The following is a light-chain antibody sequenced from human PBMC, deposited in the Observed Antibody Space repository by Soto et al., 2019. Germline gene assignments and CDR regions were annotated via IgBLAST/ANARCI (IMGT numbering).Light chain of an antibody. CDR1: QSISSW. CDR2: KAS. CDR3: QQYYSYWT. Sequence: DIQMTQYPSTLSASVGDRVIITCRASQSISSWLAWYQQKPGKAPKLLISKASNLESGVPSRFSGSGSGTEFILTVSSLQPDDFATYYCQQYYSYWTFGQGTKVEIK. V-gene: IGKV1-5*03. J-gene: IGKJ1*01.